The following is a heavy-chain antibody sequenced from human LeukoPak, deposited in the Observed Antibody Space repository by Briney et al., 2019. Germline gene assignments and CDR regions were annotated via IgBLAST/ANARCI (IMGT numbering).Heavy chain of an antibody. CDR3: ARDFLRYCSGGSCYSDY. Sequence: ASVKVSCKASGYTFTGYGISWVRQAPGQGLEWMGWISAYNGNTNYAQKLQGRVTMTTDTSTSTAYMELRSPRSDDTAVYYCARDFLRYCSGGSCYSDYWGQGTLVTVSS. J-gene: IGHJ4*02. D-gene: IGHD2-15*01. V-gene: IGHV1-18*01. CDR1: GYTFTGYG. CDR2: ISAYNGNT.